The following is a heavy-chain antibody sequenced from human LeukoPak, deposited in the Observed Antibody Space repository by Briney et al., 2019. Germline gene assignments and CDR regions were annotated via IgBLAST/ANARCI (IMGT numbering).Heavy chain of an antibody. CDR3: AKDDGDRLDY. CDR2: ITTTSAYI. J-gene: IGHJ4*02. CDR1: GFTFNEYT. Sequence: PGGSLRLSCAASGFTFNEYTLNWVRQAPGKGLEWVSSITTTSAYIYYADSVKGRFTISRDNAKNSLYLQMNSLRAEDTALYYCAKDDGDRLDYWGQGTLVTVSS. V-gene: IGHV3-21*04. D-gene: IGHD4-17*01.